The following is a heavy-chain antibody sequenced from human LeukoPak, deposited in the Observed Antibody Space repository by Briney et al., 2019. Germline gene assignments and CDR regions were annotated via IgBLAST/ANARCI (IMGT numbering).Heavy chain of an antibody. J-gene: IGHJ4*02. Sequence: PGGSLRLSXAASGFTFSSYSMNWVRQAPGKGLEWVSSISSSSSYIYYADSVKGRFTISRDNAKNSLYLQMNSLRAEDTAVYYCARGLLDTAMAVDYWGQGTLVTVSS. CDR2: ISSSSSYI. CDR1: GFTFSSYS. CDR3: ARGLLDTAMAVDY. V-gene: IGHV3-21*01. D-gene: IGHD5-18*01.